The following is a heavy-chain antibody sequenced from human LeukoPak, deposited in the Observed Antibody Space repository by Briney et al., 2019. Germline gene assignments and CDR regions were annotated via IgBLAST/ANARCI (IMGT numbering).Heavy chain of an antibody. D-gene: IGHD2-15*01. CDR1: GESFSGFH. Sequence: SETLSLTCAVYGESFSGFHWSWIRQPPGKGLEWIGEINQSGTTNYNTSLKSRVTISVDTSKNQFSLKLSSVTAADTATYYCARLRCGTCYPNWFDPWGQGTLVTVSS. J-gene: IGHJ5*02. CDR2: INQSGTT. V-gene: IGHV4-34*01. CDR3: ARLRCGTCYPNWFDP.